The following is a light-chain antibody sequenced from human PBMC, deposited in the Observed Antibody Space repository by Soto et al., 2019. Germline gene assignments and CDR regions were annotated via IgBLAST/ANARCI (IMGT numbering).Light chain of an antibody. Sequence: EIVLTQSPATLSLSSGERATLSCRASQSVSSYLAWYQQKPGQAPRLLIYDASNRATGIPARFSGSGSGTNFTLTISNLEPEDFSVYYCQERSDWPPWLTFGGG. J-gene: IGKJ4*01. V-gene: IGKV3-11*01. CDR3: QERSDWPPWLT. CDR1: QSVSSY. CDR2: DAS.